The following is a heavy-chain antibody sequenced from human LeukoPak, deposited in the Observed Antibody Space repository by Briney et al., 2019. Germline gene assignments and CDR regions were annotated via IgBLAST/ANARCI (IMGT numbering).Heavy chain of an antibody. Sequence: ASVKVSCKASGGTFSSYAISWVRQAPGQGLEWMGRIIPILGIANYAQKFQGRVTITADKSTSTAYMELSSLRSEDTAVYYCAREPYYYGSGSQYYFDYWGQGTLVTVSS. CDR1: GGTFSSYA. V-gene: IGHV1-69*04. CDR2: IIPILGIA. J-gene: IGHJ4*02. CDR3: AREPYYYGSGSQYYFDY. D-gene: IGHD3-10*01.